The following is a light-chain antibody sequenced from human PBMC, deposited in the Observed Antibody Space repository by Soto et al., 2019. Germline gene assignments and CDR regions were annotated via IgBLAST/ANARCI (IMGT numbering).Light chain of an antibody. CDR2: GNN. J-gene: IGLJ3*02. Sequence: QSVLTQPPSVSGAPGQRVTISCTGSSSNIGAGYDVHWYQQLPGTAPKLLIYGNNNRPSGVPDRFSGSKSATSDSLAITGLQAADEDDYYCQSYDSSLSGRVFGGGTQLTVL. CDR3: QSYDSSLSGRV. CDR1: SSNIGAGYD. V-gene: IGLV1-40*01.